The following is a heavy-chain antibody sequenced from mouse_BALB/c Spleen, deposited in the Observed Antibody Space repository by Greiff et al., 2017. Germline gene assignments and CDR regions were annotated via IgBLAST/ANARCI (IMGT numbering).Heavy chain of an antibody. D-gene: IGHD1-1*01. J-gene: IGHJ3*01. CDR3: ARAYGSSSWFAY. V-gene: IGHV3-2*02. CDR2: ISYSGST. Sequence: EVKLVESGPGLVKPSQSLSLTCTVTGYSITSDYAWNWIRQFPGNKLEWMGYISYSGSTSYNPSLKSRISITRDTSKNQFFLQLNSVTTEDTATYYCARAYGSSSWFAYWGQGTLVTVSA. CDR1: GYSITSDYA.